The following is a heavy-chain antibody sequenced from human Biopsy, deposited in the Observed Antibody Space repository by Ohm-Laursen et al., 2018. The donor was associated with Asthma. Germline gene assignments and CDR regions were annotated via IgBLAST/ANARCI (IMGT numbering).Heavy chain of an antibody. J-gene: IGHJ4*02. CDR3: ARGDSSGWSHYYFDY. D-gene: IGHD6-19*01. CDR1: GFTVSRDH. CDR2: IYSGGTS. Sequence: SLRLSCAALGFTVSRDHMFWVRQAPGKGLEWVSVIYSGGTSHTADSVRGRFTISRDFPKNTLHLQMHSLRVEDTAVYYCARGDSSGWSHYYFDYWGQGTLVTVSS. V-gene: IGHV3-53*01.